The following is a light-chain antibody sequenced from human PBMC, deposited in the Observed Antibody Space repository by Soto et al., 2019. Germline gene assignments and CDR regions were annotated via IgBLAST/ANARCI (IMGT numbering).Light chain of an antibody. V-gene: IGKV1-6*01. CDR3: LQESNYPLT. Sequence: IQMTQSPSSLSASVGDRVTITCRASQGVRDDVGWYQQKPGKAPKLLIYSASTLQSGVPSRFSGSGSGTDFTLAISGLQPEECATYDVLQESNYPLTFGGGTKVEIK. CDR2: SAS. J-gene: IGKJ4*01. CDR1: QGVRDD.